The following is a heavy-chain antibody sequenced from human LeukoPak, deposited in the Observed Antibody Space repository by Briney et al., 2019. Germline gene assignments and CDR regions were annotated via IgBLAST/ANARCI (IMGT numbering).Heavy chain of an antibody. CDR1: GFTFSKHD. Sequence: SGGSLRLSCAASGFTFSKHDMHWVRQAPGKGLEWVAVVSYDGINEYYADSVRGRFSISRDNSENNLYLQMNSLRAEDTAVYYCAKDPTTAMALDYYYDGMDVWGQGTTVTVSS. CDR3: AKDPTTAMALDYYYDGMDV. V-gene: IGHV3-30*18. D-gene: IGHD5-18*01. CDR2: VSYDGINE. J-gene: IGHJ6*02.